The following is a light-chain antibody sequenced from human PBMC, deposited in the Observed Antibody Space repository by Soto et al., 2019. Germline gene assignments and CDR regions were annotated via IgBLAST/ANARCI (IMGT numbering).Light chain of an antibody. Sequence: QLVLTQPPSASGTPGQRVTISCSGSSSNIGGNTENWYQQLPRKAPKLLIYSNNQRPSGVPVRFSGSKSCTSASLAISGRQPEDEADYDCAAWDDGLNGLVVFGGGTKLNVL. CDR1: SSNIGGNT. CDR3: AAWDDGLNGLVV. V-gene: IGLV1-44*01. J-gene: IGLJ2*01. CDR2: SNN.